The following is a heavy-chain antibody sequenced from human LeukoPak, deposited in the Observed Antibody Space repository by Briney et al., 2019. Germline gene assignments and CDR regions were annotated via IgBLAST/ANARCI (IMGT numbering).Heavy chain of an antibody. J-gene: IGHJ4*02. CDR2: IIPIFGTA. CDR1: GGTFSSYA. CDR3: ATFLTVTGYFDY. Sequence: ASVKVSCKASGGTFSSYAISWVRQAPGQGLEWMGGIIPIFGTANYAQKFQGRVTMTEDTSTDTAYMELSSLRSEDTAVYYCATFLTVTGYFDYWGQGTLVTVSS. D-gene: IGHD4-17*01. V-gene: IGHV1-69*06.